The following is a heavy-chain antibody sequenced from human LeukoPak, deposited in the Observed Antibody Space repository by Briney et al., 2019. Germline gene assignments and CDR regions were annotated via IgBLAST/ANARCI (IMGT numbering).Heavy chain of an antibody. CDR3: ARHSVGATPEY. CDR1: GGSISSSSYY. V-gene: IGHV4-39*01. Sequence: PSETLSLTCTVSGGSISSSSYYWGWIRQPPGKGLGWIGSIYYSGSTYYNPSLKSRVTISVDTSKNQFSLKLSSVTAADTAVYYCARHSVGATPEYWGQGTLVTVSS. D-gene: IGHD1-26*01. CDR2: IYYSGST. J-gene: IGHJ4*02.